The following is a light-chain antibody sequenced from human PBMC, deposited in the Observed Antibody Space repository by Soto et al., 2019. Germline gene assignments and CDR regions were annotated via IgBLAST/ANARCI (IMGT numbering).Light chain of an antibody. J-gene: IGKJ5*01. CDR3: QQRSKWPPEVT. CDR2: GAS. V-gene: IGKV3-11*01. Sequence: EIVLTQSPATLSLSPVERATLSCMASQSVSSYLAWYQQKPGQAPRLLIYGASTRATGIPPRFSGTGSGTDFTLTISSLEPEDFAVYYCQQRSKWPPEVTFGQGTRLEIK. CDR1: QSVSSY.